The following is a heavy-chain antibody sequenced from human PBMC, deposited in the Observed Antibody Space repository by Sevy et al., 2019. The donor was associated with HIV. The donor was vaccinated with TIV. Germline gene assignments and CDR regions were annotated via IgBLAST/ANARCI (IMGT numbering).Heavy chain of an antibody. J-gene: IGHJ4*02. V-gene: IGHV1-69*13. CDR3: ARDSPYGDYGGV. D-gene: IGHD4-17*01. CDR2: IIPIFGTA. CDR1: GGTFSSYA. Sequence: ASVKVSCKASGGTFSSYAISWVRQAPGQGLEWMGGIIPIFGTANYAQKFQGRVTITADESTSTAYMELSSLRSEDTAVYYCARDSPYGDYGGVWGQGTLVTVSS.